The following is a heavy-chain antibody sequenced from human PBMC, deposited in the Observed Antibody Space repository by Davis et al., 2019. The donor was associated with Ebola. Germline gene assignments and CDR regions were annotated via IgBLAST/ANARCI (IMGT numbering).Heavy chain of an antibody. CDR1: GYSFTSYW. Sequence: GESLKISCRGSGYSFTSYWIGWVRQMPGKGLEWMGIIYPGDSDTRYSPSFQGQVTISADKSISTAYLQWSSLKASDTAMYYCGRRSWDYGSGSWHAVLDYWGQGTLVTVSS. CDR2: IYPGDSDT. D-gene: IGHD3-10*01. J-gene: IGHJ4*02. CDR3: GRRSWDYGSGSWHAVLDY. V-gene: IGHV5-51*01.